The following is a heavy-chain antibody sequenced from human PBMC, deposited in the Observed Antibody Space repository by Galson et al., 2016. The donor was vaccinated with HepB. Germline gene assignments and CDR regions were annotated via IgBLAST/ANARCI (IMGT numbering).Heavy chain of an antibody. D-gene: IGHD4-23*01. CDR2: IDPSDSYT. CDR1: GYRFTSFW. J-gene: IGHJ4*02. V-gene: IGHV5-10-1*01. Sequence: QSGAEVKKPGESLRISCKGSGYRFTSFWINWVRQLPGKGLEWMGRIDPSDSYTNYSPSFQGHVTISVDKSTSTAYLQWDSLRDSDTAMYYCSKPARVGTHTGDHWGQGTLVTVSS. CDR3: SKPARVGTHTGDH.